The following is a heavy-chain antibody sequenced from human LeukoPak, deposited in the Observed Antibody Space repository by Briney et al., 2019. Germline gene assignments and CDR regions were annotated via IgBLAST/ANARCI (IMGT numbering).Heavy chain of an antibody. D-gene: IGHD3-9*01. CDR3: ARRVLTAYSNNWFDP. V-gene: IGHV1-2*02. CDR2: INPNSGGT. CDR1: GYTFTVHY. Sequence: GASVKVSCKASGYTFTVHYIHWVRQAPGQGLEWMGWINPNSGGTKYAQKFQGRVTMTRDTSISTVYMELSRLRYDDTAVYYCARRVLTAYSNNWFDPWGQGTLVTVSS. J-gene: IGHJ5*02.